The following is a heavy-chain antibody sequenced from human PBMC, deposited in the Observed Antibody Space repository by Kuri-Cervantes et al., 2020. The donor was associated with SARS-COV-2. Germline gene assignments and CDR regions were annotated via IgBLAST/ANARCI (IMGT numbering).Heavy chain of an antibody. D-gene: IGHD3-22*01. V-gene: IGHV4-34*01. Sequence: SQTLSLTCAVYGGSFSGYYWSWIRQPPGKGLEWIGEINHSGSTNYNPSLKSRVTISVDTSKNQFSLKLSSVTAADTAVYYCARGGSMIVVRRYFDYWGQGTPVTVSS. CDR3: ARGGSMIVVRRYFDY. CDR2: INHSGST. J-gene: IGHJ4*02. CDR1: GGSFSGYY.